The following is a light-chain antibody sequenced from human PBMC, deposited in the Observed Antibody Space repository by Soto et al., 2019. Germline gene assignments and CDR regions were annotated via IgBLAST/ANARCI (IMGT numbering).Light chain of an antibody. J-gene: IGKJ4*01. Sequence: EIVMTQSPATLPVSPWERATLSCRASQSVSSSYLAWYQQKPGQAPRLLIYGASSRATGIPDRFSGSGSGADFTLTINRLEPEDFAVYFCQQYGRTPLTFGGGTKVDIK. CDR3: QQYGRTPLT. CDR2: GAS. CDR1: QSVSSSY. V-gene: IGKV3-20*01.